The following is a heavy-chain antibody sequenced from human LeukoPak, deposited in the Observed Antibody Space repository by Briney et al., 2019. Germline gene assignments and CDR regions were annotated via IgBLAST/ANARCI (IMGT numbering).Heavy chain of an antibody. CDR1: GGSISSSSYY. D-gene: IGHD3-3*01. CDR3: ARRNYDFPAFDP. CDR2: IYYSGST. J-gene: IGHJ5*02. Sequence: PSETLSLTCTVSGGSISSSSYYWGWIRQPPGKGLGWIGSIYYSGSTYYNPSLKSRVTISVDTSKNQFSLKLSSVTAADTAVYYCARRNYDFPAFDPWGQGTLVTVSS. V-gene: IGHV4-39*01.